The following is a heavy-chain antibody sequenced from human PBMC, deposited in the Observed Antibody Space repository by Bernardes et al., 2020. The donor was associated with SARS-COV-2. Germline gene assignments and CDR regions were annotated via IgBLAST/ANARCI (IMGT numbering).Heavy chain of an antibody. J-gene: IGHJ4*02. CDR3: ARGYIVARLYYLDY. D-gene: IGHD5-12*01. CDR2: IKEDGSEK. Sequence: SLRLSCAASGFTFGNYWMTWVRLAPDGGLEWVANIKEDGSEKYYVDSVKGRFTISRDNAKNSLYLHMDSLTAEDAAVYYCARGYIVARLYYLDYWGQGTLVTVSS. CDR1: GFTFGNYW. V-gene: IGHV3-7*04.